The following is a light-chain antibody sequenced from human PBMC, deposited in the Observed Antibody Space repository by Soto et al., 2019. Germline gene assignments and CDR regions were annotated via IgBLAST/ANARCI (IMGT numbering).Light chain of an antibody. Sequence: DILMTQSPPSVSASVGDRVTITCRASQDIDTWLAWYQQKPGRGPKLLIHTASTLHSGGPSGFSGRNSGTDFTLTISSLQPEDSAAYYCQHSKGFPLTFGGGTKVEV. CDR1: QDIDTW. J-gene: IGKJ4*01. V-gene: IGKV1-12*01. CDR2: TAS. CDR3: QHSKGFPLT.